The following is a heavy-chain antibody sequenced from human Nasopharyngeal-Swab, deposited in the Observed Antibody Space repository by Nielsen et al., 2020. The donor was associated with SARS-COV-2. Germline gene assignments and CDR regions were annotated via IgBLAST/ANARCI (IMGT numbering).Heavy chain of an antibody. J-gene: IGHJ3*02. V-gene: IGHV4-39*01. CDR1: GGSISSSSYY. Sequence: SETLSLTCTVSGGSISSSSYYWGWMRQPPGKGLEWIGSIDYSGCTYYNPSLKSRVTISVDTSKNQFSLKLSSVTAADTAVYYCASQPYSSSWYGGDAFDIWGQGTMVTVSS. CDR2: IDYSGCT. CDR3: ASQPYSSSWYGGDAFDI. D-gene: IGHD6-13*01.